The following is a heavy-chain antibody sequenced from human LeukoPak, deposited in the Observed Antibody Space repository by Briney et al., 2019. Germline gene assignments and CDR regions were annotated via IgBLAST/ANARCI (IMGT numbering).Heavy chain of an antibody. V-gene: IGHV1-2*02. CDR1: GYTLTGYY. CDR2: INPNSGGT. Sequence: GASVKVSCKASGYTLTGYYMHWVRQAPGQGLEWMGWINPNSGGTNYAQKFQGRVTMTRDTSISTAYMELSRLRSDDTAVYYCARDLGPKYYGFWSGYLVYWGQGTLVTVSS. D-gene: IGHD3-3*01. CDR3: ARDLGPKYYGFWSGYLVY. J-gene: IGHJ4*02.